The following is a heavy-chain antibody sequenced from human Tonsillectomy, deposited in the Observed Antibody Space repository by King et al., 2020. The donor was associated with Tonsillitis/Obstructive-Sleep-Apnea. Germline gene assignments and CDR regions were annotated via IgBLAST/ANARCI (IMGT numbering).Heavy chain of an antibody. D-gene: IGHD3-3*01. CDR2: ISYDGSNK. Sequence: VQLVESGGGVVQPGRSLRLSCAASGFTFSSYSMHWVRQAPGKGLEWVAVISYDGSNKYYADSVKGRFTISRDNSKNTLYLQMNSLRAEDTAVYYCARDPSITIFGVLTMIDYWGQGTLVTVSS. J-gene: IGHJ4*02. CDR1: GFTFSSYS. CDR3: ARDPSITIFGVLTMIDY. V-gene: IGHV3-30*04.